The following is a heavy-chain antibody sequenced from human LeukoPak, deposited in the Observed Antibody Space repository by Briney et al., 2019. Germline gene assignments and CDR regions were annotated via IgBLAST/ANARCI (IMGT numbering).Heavy chain of an antibody. Sequence: SETLSLTCAVYGGSFSGYYWSWIRQPPGKGLEWTREINHSGSTNYNPSLKSRVTISVDTSKNQFSLKLSSVTAADTAVYYCARGPPVGRQLLPWYFDYWGQGTLVTVSS. CDR2: INHSGST. CDR3: ARGPPVGRQLLPWYFDY. CDR1: GGSFSGYY. V-gene: IGHV4-34*01. J-gene: IGHJ4*02. D-gene: IGHD2-2*01.